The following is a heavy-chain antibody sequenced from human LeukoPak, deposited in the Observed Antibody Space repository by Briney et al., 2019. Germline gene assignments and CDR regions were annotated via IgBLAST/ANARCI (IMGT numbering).Heavy chain of an antibody. CDR1: GFTFSSYA. Sequence: GGSLRLSCAASGFTFSSYAMSWARQAPGKGLEWVPAISGSGGSTYYADSAKGRFTISRDNSKNTLYLQMNSLRAEDTALYYCAKDISGLPGASFDFWGQGTLVTVSS. J-gene: IGHJ4*02. V-gene: IGHV3-23*01. CDR3: AKDISGLPGASFDF. D-gene: IGHD3-9*01. CDR2: ISGSGGST.